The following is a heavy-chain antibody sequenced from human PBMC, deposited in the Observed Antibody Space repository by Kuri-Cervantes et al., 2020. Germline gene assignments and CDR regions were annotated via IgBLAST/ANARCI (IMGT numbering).Heavy chain of an antibody. CDR3: ARAFVVVPFSWFDP. CDR1: GFTFSPYS. CDR2: INHSGST. D-gene: IGHD2-2*01. V-gene: IGHV4-34*01. J-gene: IGHJ5*02. Sequence: GSLRLSCAASGFTFSPYSINWVRQAPGKGLEWIGEINHSGSTNYNPSLKSRVTISVDTSKNQFSLKLSSVTAADTAVYYCARAFVVVPFSWFDPWGQGTLVTVSS.